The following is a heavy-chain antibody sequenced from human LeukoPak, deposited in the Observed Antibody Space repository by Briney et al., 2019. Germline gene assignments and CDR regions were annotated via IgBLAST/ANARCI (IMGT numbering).Heavy chain of an antibody. D-gene: IGHD5-12*01. CDR1: GFIFSSYS. CDR3: AKDNDSGYVIGTTSALDY. V-gene: IGHV3-23*01. J-gene: IGHJ4*02. Sequence: GGSLRLSCAASGFIFSSYSMNWVRQAPGKGLEWVSAISGSGGSTYYADSVKGRFTISRDNAKNSLYLQMNSLRAEDTALYYCAKDNDSGYVIGTTSALDYWGQGTLVTVSS. CDR2: ISGSGGST.